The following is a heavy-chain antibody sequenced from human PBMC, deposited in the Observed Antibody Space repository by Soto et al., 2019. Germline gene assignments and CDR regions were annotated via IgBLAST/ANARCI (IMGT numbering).Heavy chain of an antibody. CDR1: GYTFTSYA. J-gene: IGHJ4*02. CDR3: ARADVLLWFGELFTFDY. CDR2: INAGNGNT. V-gene: IGHV1-3*01. D-gene: IGHD3-10*01. Sequence: GASVKVSCKASGYTFTSYAMHWVRQAPGQRLEWMGWINAGNGNTKYSQKFQGRVTITRDTSASTAYMELSSLRSEDTAVYYCARADVLLWFGELFTFDYWGQGTLVTVSS.